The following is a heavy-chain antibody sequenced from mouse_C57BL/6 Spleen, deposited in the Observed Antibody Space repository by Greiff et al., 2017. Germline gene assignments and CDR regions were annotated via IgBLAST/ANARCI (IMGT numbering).Heavy chain of an antibody. CDR2: IYPGDGDT. V-gene: IGHV1-80*01. Sequence: QVQLKESGAELVKPGASVKISCKASGYAFSSYWMNWVKQRPGKGLEWIGQIYPGDGDTNYNGKFKGKATLTADKSSSTAYMQLSSLTSEDSAVYFCARGDYGSSYLFDYWGQGTTLTVSS. D-gene: IGHD1-1*01. CDR3: ARGDYGSSYLFDY. J-gene: IGHJ2*01. CDR1: GYAFSSYW.